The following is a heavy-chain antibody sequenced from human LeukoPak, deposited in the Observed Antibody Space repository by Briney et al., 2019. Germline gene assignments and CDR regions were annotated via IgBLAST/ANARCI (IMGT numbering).Heavy chain of an antibody. CDR1: GYTFTGYY. D-gene: IGHD3-10*01. V-gene: IGHV1-2*02. Sequence: ASVKVSCKASGYTFTGYYMYWVRQAPGQGLEWMGWINPNSGGTNYAQKFQGRVTMTRDTSISTAYMELSRLRSDDTAVYYRARALGLVRGAPGYWGQGTLVAVSS. CDR3: ARALGLVRGAPGY. J-gene: IGHJ4*02. CDR2: INPNSGGT.